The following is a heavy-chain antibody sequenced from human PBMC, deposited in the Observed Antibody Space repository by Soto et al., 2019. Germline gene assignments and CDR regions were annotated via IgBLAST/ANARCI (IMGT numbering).Heavy chain of an antibody. CDR1: GFTFSNAW. V-gene: IGHV3-15*07. D-gene: IGHD3-22*01. Sequence: GGSLRLSCAASGFTFSNAWMNWVRQAPGKGLEWVGRIKSKTDGGTTDYAAPVKGRFTISRDDSKNTLYLQMNSLKTEDTAVYYCTTDLSRGLFGYIPDYWGQGTLVTVSS. CDR3: TTDLSRGLFGYIPDY. CDR2: IKSKTDGGTT. J-gene: IGHJ4*02.